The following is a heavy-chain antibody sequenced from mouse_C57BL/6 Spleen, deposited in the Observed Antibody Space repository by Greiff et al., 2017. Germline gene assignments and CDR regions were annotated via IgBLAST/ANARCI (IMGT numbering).Heavy chain of an antibody. D-gene: IGHD1-1*01. J-gene: IGHJ2*01. CDR2: IDPANGNT. Sequence: EVKLLESVAELVRPGASVKLSCTASGFNIKNTYMHSVKQRPEQGLEWIGRIDPANGNTKYAPKFQGKATITADTSSNTAYLQLSSLTSEDTAIYYCARATVVPFDYWGQGTTLTVSS. CDR1: GFNIKNTY. CDR3: ARATVVPFDY. V-gene: IGHV14-3*01.